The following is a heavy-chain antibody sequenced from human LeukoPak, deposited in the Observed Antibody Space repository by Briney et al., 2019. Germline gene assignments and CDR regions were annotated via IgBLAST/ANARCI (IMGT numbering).Heavy chain of an antibody. CDR2: LYPGDSDT. J-gene: IGHJ4*02. V-gene: IGHV5-51*01. Sequence: GASRQISGKGSGSNFINYWIAGGRQMPGKGLEWMGILYPGDSDTRYSPSFQGQVTISAHKSISTAYLQWSSLKASDPAMYYCARGAVAGLLPFDYWGQGTLVTVSS. CDR3: ARGAVAGLLPFDY. D-gene: IGHD6-19*01. CDR1: GSNFINYW.